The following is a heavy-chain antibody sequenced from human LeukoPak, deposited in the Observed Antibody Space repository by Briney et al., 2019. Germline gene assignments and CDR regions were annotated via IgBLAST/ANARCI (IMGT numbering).Heavy chain of an antibody. D-gene: IGHD6-13*01. CDR2: INPNSGDT. V-gene: IGHV1-2*02. CDR3: ASYPRYSITPPYY. CDR1: GYSFTGQD. J-gene: IGHJ4*02. Sequence: ASVKVSCKASGYSFTGQDMHWVRQAPGQGLEWMGWINPNSGDTNYAQKFQGRVTMTRDTTISTAYMELNRLTSDDTAVYYCASYPRYSITPPYYWGQGTPVPVSS.